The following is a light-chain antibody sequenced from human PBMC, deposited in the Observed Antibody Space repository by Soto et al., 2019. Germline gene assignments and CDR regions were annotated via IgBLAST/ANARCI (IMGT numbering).Light chain of an antibody. J-gene: IGKJ1*01. CDR3: QQYNTYPWT. V-gene: IGKV1-5*03. Sequence: DIQMTQSPSTLSASVGDRVTITCRASQSISSWLAWYQQRPGKAPKVLIYKASSLQSGVPPRFSGSGSGTEFTLTIISLQPHDSAPYYCQQYNTYPWTFGQGTKVEIK. CDR1: QSISSW. CDR2: KAS.